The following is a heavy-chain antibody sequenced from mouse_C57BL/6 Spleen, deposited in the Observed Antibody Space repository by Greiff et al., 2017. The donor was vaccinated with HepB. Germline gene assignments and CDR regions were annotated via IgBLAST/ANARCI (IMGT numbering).Heavy chain of an antibody. CDR1: GYTFTSYW. Sequence: QVQLKQPGAELVMPGASVKLSCKASGYTFTSYWMHWVKQRPGQGLEWIGEIDPSDSYTNYNQKFKGKSTLTVDKSSSTAYMQLSSLTSEDSAVYYCASMGDRFAYWGQGTLVTVSA. V-gene: IGHV1-69*01. CDR3: ASMGDRFAY. D-gene: IGHD1-1*02. CDR2: IDPSDSYT. J-gene: IGHJ3*01.